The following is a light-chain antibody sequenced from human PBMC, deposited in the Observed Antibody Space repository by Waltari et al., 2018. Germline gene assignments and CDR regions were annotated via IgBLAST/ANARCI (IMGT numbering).Light chain of an antibody. Sequence: DIVMTQSPDSLAMSLGERATINCKSSQSLLYSSYGQNYLAWFQQKPGQPPKLLIYWASIRESGVPDRFSGSGSETDFTLTISSLQAEDVAIYYCQQFHSYPRTFGQGTKVEIK. J-gene: IGKJ1*01. CDR1: QSLLYSSYGQNY. CDR3: QQFHSYPRT. V-gene: IGKV4-1*01. CDR2: WAS.